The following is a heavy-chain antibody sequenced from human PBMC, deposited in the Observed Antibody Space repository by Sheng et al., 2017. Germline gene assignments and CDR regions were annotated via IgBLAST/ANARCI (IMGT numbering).Heavy chain of an antibody. J-gene: IGHJ4*01. Sequence: QVQLVESGGGMVQPGRSLRLSCAASGFTFSSYAMHWVRQAPGKGLEWVAVISYDGSNKYYADSVKGRFTISRDNSKNTLYLQMNSLRAEDTAVYYCARETEYSGYDCLDY. D-gene: IGHD5-12*01. CDR2: ISYDGSNK. V-gene: IGHV3-30*01. CDR3: ARETEYSGYDCLDY. CDR1: GFTFSSYA.